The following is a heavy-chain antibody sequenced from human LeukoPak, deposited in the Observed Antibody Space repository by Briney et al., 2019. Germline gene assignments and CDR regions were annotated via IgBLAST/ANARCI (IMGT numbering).Heavy chain of an antibody. CDR2: INPNSGGT. V-gene: IGHV1-2*02. CDR1: GGTFSSYA. CDR3: ASINCNNGVCYNFDY. J-gene: IGHJ4*02. Sequence: ASVKVSCKASGGTFSSYAISWVRQAPGQGLEWMGWINPNSGGTNYAQKFQGRVTMTKDTSISTAYMELRRLRSDDTAVYYCASINCNNGVCYNFDYWGQGTLVTVSS. D-gene: IGHD2-8*01.